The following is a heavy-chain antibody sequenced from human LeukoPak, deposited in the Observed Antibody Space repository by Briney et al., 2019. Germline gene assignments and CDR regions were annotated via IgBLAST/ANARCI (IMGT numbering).Heavy chain of an antibody. Sequence: GGSLRLSCAASGFTVSSNYMSWVRQAPGKGLEWASVIYSGGSTYYADSVKGRFTISRDNSKNTLYLQMNSLRAEDTAVYYCARDGLIRGEDYYYGMDVWGQGTTVTVSS. J-gene: IGHJ6*02. CDR1: GFTVSSNY. CDR3: ARDGLIRGEDYYYGMDV. V-gene: IGHV3-53*01. CDR2: IYSGGST. D-gene: IGHD3-10*01.